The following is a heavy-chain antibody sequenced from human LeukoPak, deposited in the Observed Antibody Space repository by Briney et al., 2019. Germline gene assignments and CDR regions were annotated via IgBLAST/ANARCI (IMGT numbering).Heavy chain of an antibody. V-gene: IGHV3-23*01. CDR3: AKDSSGYYDYPTYFDY. J-gene: IGHJ4*02. CDR2: IDGRGYRT. CDR1: GFSFSNYA. D-gene: IGHD3-22*01. Sequence: PGGSLRLSCPASGFSFSNYAMSWVRQAPGKGLQWVSAIDGRGYRTYNADSVKGRFTISRDNSKNTLHLQMHSLRAEDTAVYYCAKDSSGYYDYPTYFDYWGQGTLVTVSS.